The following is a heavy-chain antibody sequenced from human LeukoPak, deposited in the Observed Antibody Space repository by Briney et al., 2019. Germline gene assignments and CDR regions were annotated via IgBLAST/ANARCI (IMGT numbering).Heavy chain of an antibody. D-gene: IGHD3-10*01. CDR3: AKSIRITMVRGVIAPDAFDI. J-gene: IGHJ3*02. V-gene: IGHV3-30*18. Sequence: GGSLRLSCAASGFTFSSYGMHWVRQAPGKGLEWVAVISYDGSNKYYADSVKGRFTISRDNSKNTLYLQMNSLRAEDTAVYYCAKSIRITMVRGVIAPDAFDIWGQGTMVTVSS. CDR1: GFTFSSYG. CDR2: ISYDGSNK.